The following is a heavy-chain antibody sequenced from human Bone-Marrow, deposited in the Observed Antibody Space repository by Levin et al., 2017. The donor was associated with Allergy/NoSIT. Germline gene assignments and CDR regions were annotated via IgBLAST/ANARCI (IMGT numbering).Heavy chain of an antibody. V-gene: IGHV1-2*02. CDR1: GYTFTGYY. J-gene: IGHJ4*02. Sequence: GESLKISCKASGYTFTGYYMHLVRQAPGQGLEWMGWINPNSGGTNYAQKFQGRVTMTRDTSISTAYMELSRLRSDDTAVYYCARLLASGCSGGSCYRDYWGQGTLVTVSS. D-gene: IGHD2-15*01. CDR3: ARLLASGCSGGSCYRDY. CDR2: INPNSGGT.